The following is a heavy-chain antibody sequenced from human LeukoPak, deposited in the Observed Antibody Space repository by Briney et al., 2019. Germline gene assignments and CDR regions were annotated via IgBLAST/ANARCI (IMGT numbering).Heavy chain of an antibody. J-gene: IGHJ4*02. CDR2: IYYNGSS. Sequence: PSETLSLTCTVSGGSIITYYWTWIRQPPGKGLEWIGSIYYNGSSNYNPSLKSRVTMSVDTSKNQFSLKLTSVTAADTAVYYCARGYCSGGSCYIFDYWGQGSLVTDSS. CDR3: ARGYCSGGSCYIFDY. D-gene: IGHD2-15*01. V-gene: IGHV4-59*12. CDR1: GGSIITYY.